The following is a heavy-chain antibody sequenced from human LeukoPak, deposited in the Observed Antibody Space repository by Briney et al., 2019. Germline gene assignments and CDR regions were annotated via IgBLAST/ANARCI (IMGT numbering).Heavy chain of an antibody. Sequence: GASVKVSCKASGYTFTGYYMHWVRQAPGQGLEWMGWINPNSGGTNYAQKFQGRVTMTRDTSISTAYMELSRLRSDGTAVYYCAREVATVGYGMDVWGQGTTVTVSS. CDR2: INPNSGGT. V-gene: IGHV1-2*02. D-gene: IGHD1-14*01. CDR3: AREVATVGYGMDV. J-gene: IGHJ6*02. CDR1: GYTFTGYY.